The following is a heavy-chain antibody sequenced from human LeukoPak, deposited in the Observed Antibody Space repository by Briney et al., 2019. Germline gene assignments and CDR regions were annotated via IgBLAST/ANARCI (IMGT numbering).Heavy chain of an antibody. CDR3: AKDRLPFSQDNWFDP. J-gene: IGHJ5*02. Sequence: PGGSLRLSCAASGFTFSNYAMSWVRQAPGKGLEWVSAISGSGDSTYYADSVKGRFTISRDNSKNTLYLQMNSLRAEDTAVYYCAKDRLPFSQDNWFDPWGQGTLVTVSS. CDR1: GFTFSNYA. D-gene: IGHD3-3*02. CDR2: ISGSGDST. V-gene: IGHV3-23*01.